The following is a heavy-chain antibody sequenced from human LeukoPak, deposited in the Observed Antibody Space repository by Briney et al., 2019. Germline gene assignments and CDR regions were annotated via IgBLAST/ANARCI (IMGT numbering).Heavy chain of an antibody. CDR2: VIPILGTT. D-gene: IGHD1-26*01. CDR3: ARDDGSATLGFDS. V-gene: IGHV1-69*05. CDR1: GYTFTSYY. Sequence: GASVKVSCKASGYTFTSYYMLWVRQAPGQGLEWMGGVIPILGTTNYAQKFQDRVSITTDESTSTAYMEVSSLRSVDTAVYYCARDDGSATLGFDSWGQGTLVTVSS. J-gene: IGHJ4*02.